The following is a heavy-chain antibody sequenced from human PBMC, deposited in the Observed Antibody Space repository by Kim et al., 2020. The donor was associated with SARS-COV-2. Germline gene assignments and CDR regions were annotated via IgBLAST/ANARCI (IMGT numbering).Heavy chain of an antibody. V-gene: IGHV3-9*01. D-gene: IGHD3-10*01. CDR2: ISWNSGSI. J-gene: IGHJ4*02. CDR3: AKDSGSGRFGDY. CDR1: GFIFDDYA. Sequence: GGSLRLSCAASGFIFDDYAMHWVRQVPGKGLEWVSGISWNSGSIAYADSVKGRFTISRDNAKNSLYLQMNSLRAEDTALYYCAKDSGSGRFGDYWGQGTLGTVSS.